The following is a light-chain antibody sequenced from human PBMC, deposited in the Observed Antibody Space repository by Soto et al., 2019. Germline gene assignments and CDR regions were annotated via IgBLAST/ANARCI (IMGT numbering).Light chain of an antibody. CDR3: ATWDDSLNGPRYV. CDR2: NNN. J-gene: IGLJ1*01. V-gene: IGLV1-44*01. Sequence: QSVLTQPPSASGTPGQRVTISCSGSSSNIGSNYVYWYQQLPGTAPKLLIYNNNQRPSGVPDRFSGSKSGTSASLAISGLQSEDEADYYCATWDDSLNGPRYVFGTGTKVTVL. CDR1: SSNIGSNY.